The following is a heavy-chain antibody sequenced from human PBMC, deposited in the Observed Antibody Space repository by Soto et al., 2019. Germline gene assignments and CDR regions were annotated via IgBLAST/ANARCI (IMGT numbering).Heavy chain of an antibody. CDR3: ARGRGPIVVVNLDY. CDR2: IIPIFGTA. V-gene: IGHV1-69*13. J-gene: IGHJ4*02. D-gene: IGHD3-22*01. Sequence: GASVKVSCKASGGTFSSYAISWVRQAPGQGLEWMGGIIPIFGTANYAQKFQGRVTITADESTSTAYMELSSLRSEDTAVYYCARGRGPIVVVNLDYWGQGTLVTVSS. CDR1: GGTFSSYA.